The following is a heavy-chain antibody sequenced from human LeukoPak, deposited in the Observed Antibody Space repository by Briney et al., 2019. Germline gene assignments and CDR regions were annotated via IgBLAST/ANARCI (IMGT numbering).Heavy chain of an antibody. Sequence: ASVKVSCKASGYTFTSYGISWVRQAPGQGLEWMGWISAYNGNTNYAQKLQGRVTMTTDTSTSTAYMELRSLRSDDTAVYYCAREHIVVVPAAIVSPVLDYWGQGTLVTVSS. V-gene: IGHV1-18*01. D-gene: IGHD2-2*01. CDR2: ISAYNGNT. J-gene: IGHJ4*02. CDR1: GYTFTSYG. CDR3: AREHIVVVPAAIVSPVLDY.